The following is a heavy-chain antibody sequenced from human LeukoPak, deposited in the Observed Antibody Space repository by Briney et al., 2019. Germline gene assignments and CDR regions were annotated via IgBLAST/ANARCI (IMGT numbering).Heavy chain of an antibody. D-gene: IGHD3-3*01. CDR1: GYTFINYT. V-gene: IGHV1-18*04. J-gene: IGHJ4*02. CDR2: ISAYNGNT. Sequence: ASVKVSCKASGYTFINYTISWVRQAPGQGLEWMGWISAYNGNTNYAQKLQGRVTMTTDTSTSTAYLELRSLRSDDTAVYYCARGYSKDFCDYWGQGTLVTVSS. CDR3: ARGYSKDFCDY.